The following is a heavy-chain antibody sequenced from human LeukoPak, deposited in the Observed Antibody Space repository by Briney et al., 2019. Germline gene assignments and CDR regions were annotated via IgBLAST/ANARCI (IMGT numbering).Heavy chain of an antibody. V-gene: IGHV3-30-3*01. CDR2: ISYDGSNK. Sequence: GGSLRLSCAASGFTFSSYAMHWVRQAPGKGLEWVAVISYDGSNKYYADSVKGRFTISRDNSKNTLYLQMNSLRAEDTAVYYCAKGRYSSGRVLFDYWGQGTLVTVSS. J-gene: IGHJ4*02. D-gene: IGHD6-19*01. CDR1: GFTFSSYA. CDR3: AKGRYSSGRVLFDY.